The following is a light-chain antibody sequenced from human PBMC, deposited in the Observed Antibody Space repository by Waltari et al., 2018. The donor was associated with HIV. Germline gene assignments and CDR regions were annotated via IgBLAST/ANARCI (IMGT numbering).Light chain of an antibody. V-gene: IGLV1-44*01. CDR3: AAWDDSLDGWV. Sequence: QSVLTQPPSASGSPGQSVTISCSGSSYNFGRNAVNWYQKFPGTAPNLLIYGNSRRPPRVPDRFSGSKSGTSASLASSGLQSEVEALYYGAAWDDSLDGWVLGGGTNLTVL. CDR1: SYNFGRNA. CDR2: GNS. J-gene: IGLJ3*02.